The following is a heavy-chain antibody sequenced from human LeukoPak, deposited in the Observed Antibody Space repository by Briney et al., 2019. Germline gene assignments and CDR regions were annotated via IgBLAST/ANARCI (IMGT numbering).Heavy chain of an antibody. D-gene: IGHD3-10*01. CDR3: ARRSMVRGVIIFDY. CDR2: IYYSGST. Sequence: SETLSLTCTVSGGSISSYYWSWIRQPPGKGLEWIGYIYYSGSTNYNPSLKSRVTISVDTPKNQFSLKLSSVTAADTAVYYCARRSMVRGVIIFDYWGQGTMVTVSS. V-gene: IGHV4-59*08. CDR1: GGSISSYY. J-gene: IGHJ4*02.